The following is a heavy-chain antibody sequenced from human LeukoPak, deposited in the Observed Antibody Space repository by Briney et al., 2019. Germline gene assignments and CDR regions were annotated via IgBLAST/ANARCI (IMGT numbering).Heavy chain of an antibody. D-gene: IGHD3-10*01. Sequence: PGGSLRLSCAASGFTFSSYAMHWVRQAPGKGLEWVAVIPYDGSIEYYADSVKGRFTISRDNSKNTLHLQMNSLRVEDTAMYYCARELYYGSGSPGRDWGQGTLVTVSS. J-gene: IGHJ4*02. CDR2: IPYDGSIE. CDR3: ARELYYGSGSPGRD. CDR1: GFTFSSYA. V-gene: IGHV3-30*04.